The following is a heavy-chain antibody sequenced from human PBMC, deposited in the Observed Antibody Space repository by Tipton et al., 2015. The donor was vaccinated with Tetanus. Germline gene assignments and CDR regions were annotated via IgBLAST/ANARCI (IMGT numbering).Heavy chain of an antibody. V-gene: IGHV1-8*01. D-gene: IGHD3-10*01. CDR3: ARDRGHEVDSLCFGY. Sequence: QLVQSGPEVKKPGASVKVSCKASGYTFTSYDINWVRQATGQGLEWMGWMNPNSGNTGYAQKFQGRVTMTRDTSTSTVYMELSSLRSEDSAVYYCARDRGHEVDSLCFGYCGQRLLSAVSS. CDR1: GYTFTSYD. J-gene: IGHJ4*02. CDR2: MNPNSGNT.